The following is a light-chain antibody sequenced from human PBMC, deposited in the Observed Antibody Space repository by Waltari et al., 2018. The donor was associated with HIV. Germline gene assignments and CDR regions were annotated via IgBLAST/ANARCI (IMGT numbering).Light chain of an antibody. Sequence: QSVLTQLPSASGTPGQRVTISCSGSSSNIGSNTVNWYQQLPGTAPKLPIYSNNQRPSGVPDRFSGSKSGTSASLAISGLQSEDEADYYCAAWDDSLNGPVFGGGTKLTVL. CDR3: AAWDDSLNGPV. CDR1: SSNIGSNT. CDR2: SNN. V-gene: IGLV1-44*01. J-gene: IGLJ3*02.